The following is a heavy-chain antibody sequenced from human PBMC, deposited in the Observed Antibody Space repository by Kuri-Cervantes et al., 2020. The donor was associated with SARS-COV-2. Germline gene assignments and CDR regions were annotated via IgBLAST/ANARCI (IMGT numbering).Heavy chain of an antibody. V-gene: IGHV3-30*02. D-gene: IGHD3-16*01. Sequence: GESLKISCAASGFTFSSYGMHWVRQAPGKGLEWVAFIRYDGSNKYYADSVKGRFTISRDNSKNTLYLQMNSLRAEDTAVYYCANSGGGNWFYFDYWGQGTLVTVSS. J-gene: IGHJ4*02. CDR2: IRYDGSNK. CDR1: GFTFSSYG. CDR3: ANSGGGNWFYFDY.